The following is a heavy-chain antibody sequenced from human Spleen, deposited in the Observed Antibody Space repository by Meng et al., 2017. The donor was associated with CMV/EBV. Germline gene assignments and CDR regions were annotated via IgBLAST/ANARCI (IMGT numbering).Heavy chain of an antibody. D-gene: IGHD3-22*01. CDR2: ISGSGGST. Sequence: GESLKISCAASGFTFSSYAMSWVRQAPGKGLEWVSAISGSGGSTYYADSVKGRFTISRDNSKNTLYLQMNSLRAEDTAVYYCAKVRDSSGYYYDYWGKGTLVTVSS. CDR3: AKVRDSSGYYYDY. J-gene: IGHJ4*02. CDR1: GFTFSSYA. V-gene: IGHV3-23*01.